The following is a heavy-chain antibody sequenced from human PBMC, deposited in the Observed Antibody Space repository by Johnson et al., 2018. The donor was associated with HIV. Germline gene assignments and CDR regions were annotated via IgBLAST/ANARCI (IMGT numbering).Heavy chain of an antibody. CDR1: GFTFSIYW. CDR2: IKQDGSDN. CDR3: ARERWSSYFGAFDI. V-gene: IGHV3-7*01. Sequence: VQLVESGGGLVQPGGSLRLSCAASGFTFSIYWMTWVRQAPRKGLEWVANIKQDGSDNHSVDPVKGRFTISRDNAKNSLYLQMSSLRGEDMAVYYCARERWSSYFGAFDIWGQGTMVTLSS. D-gene: IGHD3-3*01. J-gene: IGHJ3*02.